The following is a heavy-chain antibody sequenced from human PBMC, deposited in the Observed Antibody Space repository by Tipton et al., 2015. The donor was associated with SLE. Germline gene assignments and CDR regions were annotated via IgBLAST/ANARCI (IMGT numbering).Heavy chain of an antibody. V-gene: IGHV3-23*01. Sequence: SLRLSCAVSGFTFSDYAMTWVRQAPGKGLEWVSGISGSGTTTHYADSVKGRFTMSRDNSKNTLYLQMNSLRAEDTAVYYCARDGYGFLDYYYYMDVWGKGTTVTVSS. CDR1: GFTFSDYA. D-gene: IGHD1-1*01. CDR2: ISGSGTTT. CDR3: ARDGYGFLDYYYYMDV. J-gene: IGHJ6*03.